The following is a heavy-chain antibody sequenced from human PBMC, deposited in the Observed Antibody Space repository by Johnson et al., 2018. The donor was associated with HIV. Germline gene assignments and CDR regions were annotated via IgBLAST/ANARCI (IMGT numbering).Heavy chain of an antibody. Sequence: VLLLESGGGLVQPGGSLRLSCAASGFTFSSYAMNWVRQPPGEGLEWVSTVCGSTSSTSYADSVKGRFTIPSYNSNNTLYLQMHSLRAEDTAIYYCAKDLFLEDNFWSGYSFSAFDIWGQGTMVTVSS. V-gene: IGHV3-23*01. CDR3: AKDLFLEDNFWSGYSFSAFDI. J-gene: IGHJ3*02. CDR1: GFTFSSYA. D-gene: IGHD3-3*01. CDR2: VCGSTSST.